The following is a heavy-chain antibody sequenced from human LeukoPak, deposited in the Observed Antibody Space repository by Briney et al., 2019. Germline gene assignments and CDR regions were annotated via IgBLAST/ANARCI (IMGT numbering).Heavy chain of an antibody. Sequence: PSETLSLTCTVSGGSISSYYWSWIRQPPGKGLEWIGYIYYSGSTNYNPSLKSRVTISVDTSKNQFSLKLSSVTAADTAVYYCARYLASSSWYRDRYYYYGMDAWGQGTTVTVSS. J-gene: IGHJ6*02. CDR1: GGSISSYY. D-gene: IGHD6-13*01. CDR3: ARYLASSSWYRDRYYYYGMDA. CDR2: IYYSGST. V-gene: IGHV4-59*01.